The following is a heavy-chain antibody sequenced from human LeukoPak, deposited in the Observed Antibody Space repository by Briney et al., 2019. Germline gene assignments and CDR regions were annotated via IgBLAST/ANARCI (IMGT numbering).Heavy chain of an antibody. J-gene: IGHJ4*02. Sequence: SETLSLICAVYGGSFSDYNWNWIRQSPGRGLEWIGEINHGGGTNYNPSLKSRVTISIDTSKKQFSLKLTSVTAADTAVYYCARGLPGYWGQGTLVTVSS. CDR1: GGSFSDYN. V-gene: IGHV4-34*01. CDR3: ARGLPGY. CDR2: INHGGGT.